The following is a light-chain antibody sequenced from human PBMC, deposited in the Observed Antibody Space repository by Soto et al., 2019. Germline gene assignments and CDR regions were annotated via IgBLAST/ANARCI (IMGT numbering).Light chain of an antibody. V-gene: IGLV1-44*01. CDR1: SSNIGGNT. CDR3: AAWDDSLNGYV. Sequence: QSVLTQSPSASGTPGQRVTISCSEGSSNIGGNTVNWYQQLPGTAPKLLIYSNNQRPSGVPDRFSGSKSGTSASLAISGLQSKDEADYYCAAWDDSLNGYVFGTGTKSPS. CDR2: SNN. J-gene: IGLJ1*01.